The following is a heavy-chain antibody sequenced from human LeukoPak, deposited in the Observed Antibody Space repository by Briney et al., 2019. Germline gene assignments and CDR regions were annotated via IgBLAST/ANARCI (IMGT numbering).Heavy chain of an antibody. CDR3: ARDHYYGSGSSYEDY. J-gene: IGHJ4*02. D-gene: IGHD3-10*01. V-gene: IGHV3-48*01. Sequence: PGGSLRLSCAASGFTFSNYNMNWVRQAPGKGLEWVSYISSSSSTIYYADSVKGRFTISRDNAKNSLYLQMNSLRAEDTAVYYCARDHYYGSGSSYEDYWGQGSLVTVSS. CDR2: ISSSSSTI. CDR1: GFTFSNYN.